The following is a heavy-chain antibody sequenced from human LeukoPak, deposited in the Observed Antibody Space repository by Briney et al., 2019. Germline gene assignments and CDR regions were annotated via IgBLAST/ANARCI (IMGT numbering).Heavy chain of an antibody. J-gene: IGHJ5*02. Sequence: GGSLRLSREASGFTFSSFWVQWVRQVPGKGLVWVARIEGDGSKSNYADSVKGRFTISRDNAKNTLYLQMSSLRAEDTAVYYCARNSVYESFDPWGQGTLVTVSS. CDR3: ARNSVYESFDP. D-gene: IGHD5/OR15-5a*01. CDR2: IEGDGSKS. V-gene: IGHV3-74*01. CDR1: GFTFSSFW.